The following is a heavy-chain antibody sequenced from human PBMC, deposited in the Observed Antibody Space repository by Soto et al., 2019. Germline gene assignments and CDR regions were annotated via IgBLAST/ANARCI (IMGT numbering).Heavy chain of an antibody. V-gene: IGHV3-33*01. D-gene: IGHD2-8*01. CDR3: ARGYCTTWNDYYDY. CDR1: GFTFSNYG. CDR2: IWYDGVNK. J-gene: IGHJ4*02. Sequence: PGGSLRLSCAGSGFTFSNYGIHWVRQAPGKGLEWVALIWYDGVNKYYADSVKGRFTISRDNSKNTLFLEMNSLRAEDTAVYYCARGYCTTWNDYYDYWGQGTLVTVSS.